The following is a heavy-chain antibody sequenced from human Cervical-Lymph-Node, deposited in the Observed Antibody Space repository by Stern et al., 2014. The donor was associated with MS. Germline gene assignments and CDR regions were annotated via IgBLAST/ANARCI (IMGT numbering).Heavy chain of an antibody. CDR1: GFTFSSYS. J-gene: IGHJ4*02. D-gene: IGHD3-22*01. Sequence: VQLVESGGGVVQPGRSLRLSCATSGFTFSSYSMHWVRQAPGKGLEWVTTISFDGREKFYADSVKGRFTISRDSSKNAVFVQMNSLRADDTAVYYCARGMRYDDSGYYFDNWGRGTLITVSS. CDR2: ISFDGREK. CDR3: ARGMRYDDSGYYFDN. V-gene: IGHV3-30*01.